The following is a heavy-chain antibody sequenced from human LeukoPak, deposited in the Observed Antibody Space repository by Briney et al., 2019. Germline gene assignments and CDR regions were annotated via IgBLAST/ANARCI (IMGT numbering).Heavy chain of an antibody. D-gene: IGHD6-13*01. J-gene: IGHJ4*02. V-gene: IGHV4-4*02. CDR2: IYHSGST. CDR1: GGSISSSNW. CDR3: AREAEWASSWVDY. Sequence: PSGTLSPTCAVSGGSISSSNWWSWVRQPPGKGLEWIGEIYHSGSTNYNPSLESRVTISVDTSRNQFSLKLSSVTAADTAVYYCAREAEWASSWVDYWGQGTLVTVSS.